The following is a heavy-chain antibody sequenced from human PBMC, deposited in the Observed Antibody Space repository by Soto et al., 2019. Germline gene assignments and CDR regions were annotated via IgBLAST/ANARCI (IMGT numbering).Heavy chain of an antibody. J-gene: IGHJ6*04. V-gene: IGHV3-66*01. Sequence: EVQLVESGGGLVQPGGSLRLSCAASGFTVSSKYMSWFRQAPGKGLEWVSLIQSGGPTYYADSVKGRFTISRDTSENTVHLQMDSLRAEDTAVYYCARDDVLYGGGRCYGVPLEVWGKGTTVTVSS. CDR1: GFTVSSKY. CDR2: IQSGGPT. D-gene: IGHD2-15*01. CDR3: ARDDVLYGGGRCYGVPLEV.